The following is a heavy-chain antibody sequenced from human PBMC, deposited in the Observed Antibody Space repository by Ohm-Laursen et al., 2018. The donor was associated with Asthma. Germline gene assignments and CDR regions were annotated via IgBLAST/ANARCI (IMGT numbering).Heavy chain of an antibody. J-gene: IGHJ4*02. CDR3: ARHTRLLSL. V-gene: IGHV3-30*03. CDR2: ISYDGSNK. D-gene: IGHD1-26*01. Sequence: SLRLSCAASGYTFSRYSIHWIRQAPGKGLEWVAVISYDGSNKYYADSVKGRFTISRDNSKKSLYLQLSSLRAEDTAVYYCARHTRLLSLWGQGTLVTASS. CDR1: GYTFSRYS.